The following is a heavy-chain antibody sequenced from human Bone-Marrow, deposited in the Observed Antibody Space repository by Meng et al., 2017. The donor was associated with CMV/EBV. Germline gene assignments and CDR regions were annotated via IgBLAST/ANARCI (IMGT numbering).Heavy chain of an antibody. V-gene: IGHV4-61*01. Sequence: SETLSLTCTVSGGSVSSGSYYWTWIRQPPGKGLEWIGYIYYSGSTNYNPSLKSRVTISVDTSKNQFSLKLSSVTAADTAVYYCARTSGTGSSWMFDYWGQGTLVTGSS. J-gene: IGHJ4*02. CDR3: ARTSGTGSSWMFDY. D-gene: IGHD6-13*01. CDR1: GGSVSSGSYY. CDR2: IYYSGST.